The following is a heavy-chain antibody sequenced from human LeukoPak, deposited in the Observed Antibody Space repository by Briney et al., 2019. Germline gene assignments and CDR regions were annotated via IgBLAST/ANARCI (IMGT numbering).Heavy chain of an antibody. D-gene: IGHD2-2*03. V-gene: IGHV4-39*01. CDR1: GGSISSSSYY. CDR2: IYHSGST. Sequence: SETLSLTCYVSGGSISSSSYYWGWIRQPPGKGLEWIGSIYHSGSTYYNPSLKNRVTISADTSKNQFSLKLNSVTAADTAVYYCARRKSGYCSSTSCYQAYNWFDPWGQGNLVTVSS. CDR3: ARRKSGYCSSTSCYQAYNWFDP. J-gene: IGHJ5*02.